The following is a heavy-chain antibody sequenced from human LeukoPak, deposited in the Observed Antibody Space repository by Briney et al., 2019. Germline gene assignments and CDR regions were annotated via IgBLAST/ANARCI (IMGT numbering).Heavy chain of an antibody. J-gene: IGHJ4*02. CDR1: GYTFTDYY. CDR3: ATLGNDFWSGYPSRTFDY. D-gene: IGHD3-3*01. V-gene: IGHV1-69-2*01. Sequence: ASVEVSCKVSGYTFTDYYMHWVQQAPGKGLEWLGLVDPEDGETIYAEKFQGRVTITADTSTDTAYMELSSLRSEDTAVYYCATLGNDFWSGYPSRTFDYWGQGTLVTVSS. CDR2: VDPEDGET.